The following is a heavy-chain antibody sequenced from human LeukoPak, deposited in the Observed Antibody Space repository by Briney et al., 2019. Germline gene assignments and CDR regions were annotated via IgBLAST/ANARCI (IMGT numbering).Heavy chain of an antibody. Sequence: GGSLRLSCAASGFTFSSYEMNRVRQAPGKGLEWVSYISSSGSTIYYADSVKGRFTISRDNSKNTLYLQMNSLRAEDTAVYYCAKDTDGPGHWGQGTLVTVSS. CDR2: ISSSGSTI. J-gene: IGHJ4*02. CDR1: GFTFSSYE. D-gene: IGHD2-8*02. V-gene: IGHV3-48*03. CDR3: AKDTDGPGH.